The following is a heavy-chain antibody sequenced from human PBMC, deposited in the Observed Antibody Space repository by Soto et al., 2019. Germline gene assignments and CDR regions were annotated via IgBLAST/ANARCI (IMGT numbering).Heavy chain of an antibody. CDR1: GFKFSYYG. D-gene: IGHD3-16*01. J-gene: IGHJ6*03. V-gene: IGHV3-33*01. Sequence: QVQLVESGGGVVQPGTSLRLSCTASGFKFSYYGMHWVRQGPGKGLEWVAVIWYDGGRDYYSDSVEGRFTISRDNFKNTVYLEMNSLRVEDTAVYYCARGTSHFYYYMDVWVEGTTVTVSS. CDR3: ARGTSHFYYYMDV. CDR2: IWYDGGRD.